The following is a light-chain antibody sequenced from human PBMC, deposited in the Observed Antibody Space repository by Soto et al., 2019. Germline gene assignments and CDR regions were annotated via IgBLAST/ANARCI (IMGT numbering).Light chain of an antibody. CDR3: QKYDTAPLT. CDR1: QGFSNA. CDR2: AAS. V-gene: IGKV1-27*01. J-gene: IGKJ4*01. Sequence: DFHLTHAPSSLSASVGDRVTITCRASQGFSNALAWFQQKPGKVPKLLIYAASTLQSGVPSRFSGSGSGKDFTLTISSLQPEDVATYYSQKYDTAPLTFGGGIKVEIX.